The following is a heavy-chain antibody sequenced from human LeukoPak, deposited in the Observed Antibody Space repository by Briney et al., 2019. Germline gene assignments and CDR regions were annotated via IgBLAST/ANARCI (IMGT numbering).Heavy chain of an antibody. V-gene: IGHV3-74*01. Sequence: GGSLRLSCAASGFTFSSYWMHWVRQAPGKGLVWVSRINSDGSSTSYADSVKGRFTISRDNAKNTLYLQMNSLRAEDTAVYCCAREDVGYYYYGMDVWGKGTTVTVSS. D-gene: IGHD3-10*01. J-gene: IGHJ6*04. CDR1: GFTFSSYW. CDR3: AREDVGYYYYGMDV. CDR2: INSDGSST.